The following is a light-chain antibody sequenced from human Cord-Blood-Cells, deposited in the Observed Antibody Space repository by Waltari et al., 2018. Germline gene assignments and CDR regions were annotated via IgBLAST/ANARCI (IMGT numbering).Light chain of an antibody. V-gene: IGLV4-69*01. CDR1: SGHSSYA. CDR3: QTWGTGIQV. CDR2: LNSDGSH. Sequence: QLVLTQSPSASASLEASVKLTCTLRSGHSSYAIACHHQQPAKGPRYLRKLNSDGSHRKGDGIPERFSGSSSGAERYRTISSLQSEDEADYYCQTWGTGIQVFGGGTKLTVL. J-gene: IGLJ3*02.